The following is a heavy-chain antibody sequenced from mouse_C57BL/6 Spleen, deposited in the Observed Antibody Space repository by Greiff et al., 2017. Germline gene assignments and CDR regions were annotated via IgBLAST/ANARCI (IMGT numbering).Heavy chain of an antibody. Sequence: VQLQQSGTGLVRPGASVKMSCKTSGYTFTSYGMHWVKQRPVHGLEWIGAIYPETGDTTYNQKFKGKAILTAVTSASTSYMELSSLTNEYSAVYYCTRGDSNYEREYFDVWGTGTTVTVSS. CDR2: IYPETGDT. J-gene: IGHJ1*03. CDR1: GYTFTSYG. V-gene: IGHV1-5*01. D-gene: IGHD2-5*01. CDR3: TRGDSNYEREYFDV.